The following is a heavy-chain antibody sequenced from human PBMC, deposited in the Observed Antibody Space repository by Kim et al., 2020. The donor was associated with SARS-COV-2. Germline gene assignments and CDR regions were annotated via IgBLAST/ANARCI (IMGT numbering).Heavy chain of an antibody. CDR2: INHSGST. D-gene: IGHD3-10*01. J-gene: IGHJ5*02. CDR3: ARASRRFGVDP. CDR1: GGSFSGYY. Sequence: SETLSLTCAVYGGSFSGYYWSWIRQPPGKGLEWIGEINHSGSTNYNPSLKSRVTISVDTSKNQFSLKLSSVTAADTAVYYCARASRRFGVDPWGQGTLVTVSS. V-gene: IGHV4-34*01.